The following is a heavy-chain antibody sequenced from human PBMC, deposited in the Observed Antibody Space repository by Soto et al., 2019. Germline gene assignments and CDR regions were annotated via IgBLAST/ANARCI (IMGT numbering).Heavy chain of an antibody. CDR1: GGSISSSNW. CDR2: IYHSGST. CDR3: ARDPPRYYDSSGYLGADAGDI. V-gene: IGHV4-4*02. J-gene: IGHJ3*02. D-gene: IGHD3-22*01. Sequence: SETLSLTCAVSGGSISSSNWWSWVRQPPGKGLEWIGEIYHSGSTNYNPSLKSRVTISVDKSKNQFSLKLSSVTAADTAVYYCARDPPRYYDSSGYLGADAGDIWGQGTMVTVS.